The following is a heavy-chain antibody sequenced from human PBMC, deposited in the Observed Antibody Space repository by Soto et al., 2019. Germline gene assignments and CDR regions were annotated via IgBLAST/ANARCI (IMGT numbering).Heavy chain of an antibody. V-gene: IGHV4-30-4*01. CDR3: ARAKTYNWFDP. CDR1: GGCISSGEYD. CDR2: IYYSGST. Sequence: PSGSIDPSSALSGGCISSGEYDGRWIRQPPGKGLEWIGYIYYSGSTYYNPSLKSRVTILVDTSKNQFSLKLSSVTAADTAVYYCARAKTYNWFDPSGQGTLATV. J-gene: IGHJ5*02.